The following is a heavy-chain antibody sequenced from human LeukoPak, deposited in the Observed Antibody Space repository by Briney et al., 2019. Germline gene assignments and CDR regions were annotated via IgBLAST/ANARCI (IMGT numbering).Heavy chain of an antibody. CDR1: GGSISSSSYY. V-gene: IGHV4-39*01. CDR3: ATPDDYGAPYDAFDI. J-gene: IGHJ3*02. Sequence: PSETLSLTCTVSGGSISSSSYYWGWIRQPPGKGLEWIGSIYYSGSTYYNPSLKSRVTISVDTSKNQFSLKLSSVTAADTAVYYCATPDDYGAPYDAFDIWGQGTMVTVSS. D-gene: IGHD4-17*01. CDR2: IYYSGST.